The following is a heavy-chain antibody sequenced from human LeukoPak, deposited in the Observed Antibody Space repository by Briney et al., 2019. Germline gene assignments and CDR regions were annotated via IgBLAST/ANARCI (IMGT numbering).Heavy chain of an antibody. D-gene: IGHD3-10*01. Sequence: GGSLRLSCAASGFSFPNYAMTWVRQAPGKGLEWVAVISYDGSNKYYADSVKGRFTISRDNSKNTLYLQMNSLRAEDTAVYYCARSQYGSGSSFDYWGQGTLVTVSS. CDR3: ARSQYGSGSSFDY. V-gene: IGHV3-30*03. CDR2: ISYDGSNK. J-gene: IGHJ4*02. CDR1: GFSFPNYA.